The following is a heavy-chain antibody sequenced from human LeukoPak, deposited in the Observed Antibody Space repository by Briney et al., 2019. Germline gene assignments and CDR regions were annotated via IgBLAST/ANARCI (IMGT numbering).Heavy chain of an antibody. V-gene: IGHV4-59*01. CDR3: ARGWLSQLYYYYGMDV. Sequence: SETRSLTCTVSGGSISSYYWSWIRQPPGKGLEWIGYIYYSGSTNYNPSLKSRVTISVDTSKNQFSLKLSSVTAADTAVYYCARGWLSQLYYYYGMDVWGQGTTVTVSS. J-gene: IGHJ6*02. CDR1: GGSISSYY. D-gene: IGHD3-22*01. CDR2: IYYSGST.